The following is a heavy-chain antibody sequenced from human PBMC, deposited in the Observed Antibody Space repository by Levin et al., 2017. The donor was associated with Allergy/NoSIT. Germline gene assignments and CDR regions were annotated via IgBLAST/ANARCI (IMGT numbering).Heavy chain of an antibody. J-gene: IGHJ5*02. D-gene: IGHD6-13*01. Sequence: SGPTLVKPTQTLTLTCTFSGFSLSTSGVGVGWIRQPPGKALEWLALIYWNDDKRYSPSLKSRLTITKDTSKNQVVLTMTNMDPVDTATYYCAHSRGIAAAVNKAGQFDPWGQGTLVTVSS. CDR2: IYWNDDK. V-gene: IGHV2-5*01. CDR3: AHSRGIAAAVNKAGQFDP. CDR1: GFSLSTSGVG.